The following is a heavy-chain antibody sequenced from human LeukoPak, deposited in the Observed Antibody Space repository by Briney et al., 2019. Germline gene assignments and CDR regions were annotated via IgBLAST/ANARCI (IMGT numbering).Heavy chain of an antibody. CDR1: GGSFSDYY. Sequence: PSETLSLTCTVYGGSFSDYYWGWIRQPPGKGLEWIGSIYYSGSTYYNPALRSRGSISVDTSKNQFSLKLNSVTAADTAVYYCARQPRRDIVNGYYVHWGQGTLVTVSS. V-gene: IGHV4-39*01. D-gene: IGHD3-9*01. J-gene: IGHJ4*02. CDR2: IYYSGST. CDR3: ARQPRRDIVNGYYVH.